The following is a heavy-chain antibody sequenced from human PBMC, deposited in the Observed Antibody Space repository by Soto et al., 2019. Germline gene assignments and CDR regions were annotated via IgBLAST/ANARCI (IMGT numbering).Heavy chain of an antibody. Sequence: QLQLQESGPGLVKPSETLSLTCTVSGGSISSSSYYWGWIRQPPGKGLEWIGSIYYSGSTYYNPSLKSRVTISVDTSKNQFSLKLSSVTAADTAVYYCARQDFAVAGTYWGQGTLVTVSS. CDR3: ARQDFAVAGTY. V-gene: IGHV4-39*01. CDR2: IYYSGST. CDR1: GGSISSSSYY. D-gene: IGHD6-19*01. J-gene: IGHJ4*02.